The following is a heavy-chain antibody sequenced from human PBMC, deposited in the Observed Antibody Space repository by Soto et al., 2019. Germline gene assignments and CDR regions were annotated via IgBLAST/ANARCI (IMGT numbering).Heavy chain of an antibody. D-gene: IGHD3-10*01. CDR1: GFTFSSYA. Sequence: LRLSCAASGFTFSSYAMSWVRQAPGKGLEWVSAISGSGGSTYYADSVKGRFTISRDNSKNTLYLQMNSLRAEDTAVYYCAKDGFGELMAYWYFDLWGRGTLVTVSS. V-gene: IGHV3-23*01. J-gene: IGHJ2*01. CDR3: AKDGFGELMAYWYFDL. CDR2: ISGSGGST.